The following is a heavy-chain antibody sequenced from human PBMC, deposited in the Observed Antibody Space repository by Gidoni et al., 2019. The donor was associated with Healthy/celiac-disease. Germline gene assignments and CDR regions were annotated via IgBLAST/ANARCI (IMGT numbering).Heavy chain of an antibody. J-gene: IGHJ6*02. D-gene: IGHD3-3*01. Sequence: EVQLLESGGGLVQPGGSLRLSCAASGFTFSSYAMSWVRQAPGKGLEWVSAISGSGGSTYYADSVKGRFTISRDNSKNTLYLQMNSLRAEDTAVYYCAKDAHDFWSAKRYGMDVWGQGTTVTVSS. CDR3: AKDAHDFWSAKRYGMDV. CDR1: GFTFSSYA. V-gene: IGHV3-23*01. CDR2: ISGSGGST.